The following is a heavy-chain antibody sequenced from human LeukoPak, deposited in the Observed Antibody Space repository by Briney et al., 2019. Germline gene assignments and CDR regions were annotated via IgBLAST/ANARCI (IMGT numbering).Heavy chain of an antibody. J-gene: IGHJ4*02. V-gene: IGHV4-39*01. Sequence: KPSETLSLTCTVSGGSISSSSYYWGWIRQPPGKGLEWIGSIYYSGSTYYNPSLKSRVTISVDTSKNQFSLKLSSVTAADTAVYYCASDDFWSGGCWGQGTLVTVSS. CDR3: ASDDFWSGGC. CDR2: IYYSGST. CDR1: GGSISSSSYY. D-gene: IGHD3-3*01.